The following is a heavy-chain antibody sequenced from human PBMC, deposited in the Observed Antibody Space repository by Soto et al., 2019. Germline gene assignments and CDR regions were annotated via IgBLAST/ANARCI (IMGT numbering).Heavy chain of an antibody. CDR3: AREGSADYGSYGVDV. CDR1: GFTDYY. D-gene: IGHD4-17*01. Sequence: ASVKVSCKASGFTDYYIHWVRQAPGQGLEWLGWVNPSSGGTNYAQKCQGRVAMTRDTFISTAYMELSRLQSDDTAVYYCAREGSADYGSYGVDVWGQGTTVPVSS. CDR2: VNPSSGGT. V-gene: IGHV1-2*02. J-gene: IGHJ6*02.